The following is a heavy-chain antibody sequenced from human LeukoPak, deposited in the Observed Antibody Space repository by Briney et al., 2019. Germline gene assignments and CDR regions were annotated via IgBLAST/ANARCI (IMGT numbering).Heavy chain of an antibody. CDR2: INWNGGST. CDR3: ARDRGVSSSSQPYYGMDV. J-gene: IGHJ6*02. Sequence: GGSLRLSCAASGFTFDDYGMSWVRQAPGKGLEWVSGINWNGGSTGYADSVKGRFTISRDNAKNSLYLQMNSLRAEDMALYHCARDRGVSSSSQPYYGMDVWGQGTTVTVSS. D-gene: IGHD6-13*01. V-gene: IGHV3-20*01. CDR1: GFTFDDYG.